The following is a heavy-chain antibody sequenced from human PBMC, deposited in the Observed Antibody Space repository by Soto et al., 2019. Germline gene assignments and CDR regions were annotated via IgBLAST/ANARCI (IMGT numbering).Heavy chain of an antibody. D-gene: IGHD4-4*01. V-gene: IGHV2-5*01. CDR3: AKRRAISNKLFFDH. CDR1: GFSINTGGVG. J-gene: IGHJ4*02. CDR2: LYWNDDK. Sequence: QITLRESGPTLVKPTQTLTLSCTLSGFSINTGGVGVGWIRQPPGKAPEWLALLYWNDDKWYSPSLRHRLSVTKIASENRVVLTMTPLDPTYTGTYYCAKRRAISNKLFFDHWGQGALVTVSS.